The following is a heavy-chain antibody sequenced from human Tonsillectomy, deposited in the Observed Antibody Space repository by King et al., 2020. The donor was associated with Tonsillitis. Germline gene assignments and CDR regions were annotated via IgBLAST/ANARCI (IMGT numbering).Heavy chain of an antibody. CDR2: ISYDGSKK. CDR3: ARARRLGNAFDI. CDR1: GFTFSPYA. D-gene: IGHD7-27*01. Sequence: VQLVESGGGVVQPGRSLRLSCAASGFTFSPYAMHWVRQAPGKGLERVALISYDGSKKYYADSVKGRFTISRDNSKNTLYLQMNSLRAEDTAVYYCARARRLGNAFDIWGQGTMVIVSS. J-gene: IGHJ3*02. V-gene: IGHV3-30*01.